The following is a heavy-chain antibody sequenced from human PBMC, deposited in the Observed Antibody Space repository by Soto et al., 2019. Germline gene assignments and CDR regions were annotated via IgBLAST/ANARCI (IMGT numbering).Heavy chain of an antibody. V-gene: IGHV3-33*01. CDR3: ARDTDSSCLPDY. D-gene: IGHD3-22*01. J-gene: IGHJ4*02. Sequence: QVQLVESGEGVVQPGRSLRLSCAASGFTFSSYGMHWVRQAPGKGLEWVAVIWYDGSNKYYADSVKGRFTISRDNSKNTLYLQMNSLRAEDAAVYYCARDTDSSCLPDYWGQGTLVTVSS. CDR2: IWYDGSNK. CDR1: GFTFSSYG.